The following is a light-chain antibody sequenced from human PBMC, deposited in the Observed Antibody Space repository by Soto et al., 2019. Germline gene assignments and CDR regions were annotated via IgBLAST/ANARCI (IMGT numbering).Light chain of an antibody. J-gene: IGKJ5*01. Sequence: IRMTHSPSSFSASTLDRVTITFRASQGISSYLAWYQQKPGKAPNLLIYGASNLQSGVPSRFTGSGSGTDFALAISSLQPEDFATYYCQQSDTIPITCGQGTRREIK. CDR2: GAS. V-gene: IGKV1-8*01. CDR3: QQSDTIPIT. CDR1: QGISSY.